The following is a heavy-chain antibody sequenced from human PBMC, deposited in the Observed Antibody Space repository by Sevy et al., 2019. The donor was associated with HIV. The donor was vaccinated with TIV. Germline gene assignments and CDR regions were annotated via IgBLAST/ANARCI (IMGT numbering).Heavy chain of an antibody. D-gene: IGHD4-4*01. CDR2: IYHTGST. Sequence: SETLSLTCAVSGGSISSGVYSWNWIRQSPGKGLEWIGYIYHTGSTYYNPSLKNRLTMSVDMSKNQFSLKMNSLTAADTAVYYCARDGGTLTTPGAFDFWGQGTMVTVSS. V-gene: IGHV4-30-2*06. J-gene: IGHJ3*01. CDR1: GGSISSGVYS. CDR3: ARDGGTLTTPGAFDF.